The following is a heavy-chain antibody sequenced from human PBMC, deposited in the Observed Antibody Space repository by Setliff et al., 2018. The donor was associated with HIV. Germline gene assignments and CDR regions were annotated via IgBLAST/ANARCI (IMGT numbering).Heavy chain of an antibody. CDR2: INLYKDDT. J-gene: IGHJ4*02. Sequence: ASVKVSCKASGYTFSSYAITWVRQAPGQGPEWMGSINLYKDDTHYAQKFQDRVAMTADTSTNTVYMELRSLRSDDTAVYYCARYALCSDDCSDEGADIWGQGTLVTVS. CDR3: ARYALCSDDCSDEGADI. CDR1: GYTFSSYA. D-gene: IGHD2-21*01. V-gene: IGHV1-18*01.